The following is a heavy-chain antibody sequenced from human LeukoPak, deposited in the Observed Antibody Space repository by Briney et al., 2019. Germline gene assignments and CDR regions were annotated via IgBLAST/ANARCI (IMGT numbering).Heavy chain of an antibody. Sequence: PGGSLRLSCAASGFTFNKYGMHWVRQAPGKGLEWVASIKPDGGEKFYVDSVKGRFTIFRDNARDSLDLQMNSLRAEDTAVYYCARVFNLVGFDYWGQGILVTVSS. CDR3: ARVFNLVGFDY. CDR2: IKPDGGEK. CDR1: GFTFNKYG. J-gene: IGHJ4*02. D-gene: IGHD2-8*02. V-gene: IGHV3-7*01.